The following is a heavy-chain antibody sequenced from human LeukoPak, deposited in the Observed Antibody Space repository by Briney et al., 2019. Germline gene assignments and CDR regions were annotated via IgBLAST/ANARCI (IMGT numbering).Heavy chain of an antibody. CDR3: ARAPYGDSFDF. J-gene: IGHJ4*02. CDR1: GGSISSYY. Sequence: SETLSLTCTVSGGSISSYYWSWIRQPPGKGLEWIGYIYYSGSTNYNPSLKSRVTISVDTSKNQFSLKLSSVTAADTAAYYCARAPYGDSFDFWGQGTLVNVSS. D-gene: IGHD4-17*01. V-gene: IGHV4-59*01. CDR2: IYYSGST.